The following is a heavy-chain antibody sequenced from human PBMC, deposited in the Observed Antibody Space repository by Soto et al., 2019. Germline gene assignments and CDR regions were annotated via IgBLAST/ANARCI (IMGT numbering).Heavy chain of an antibody. CDR2: ISYDGSNK. J-gene: IGHJ3*02. V-gene: IGHV3-30*03. Sequence: QVQLVESGGGVVQPGRSLRLSCAASGFTFSSYGMHWVRQAPGKGLEWVAVISYDGSNKYYADSVKGRFTISRDNSKNTLYLQMNSPRAEDTAVYYCASGLEWLMAFDIWGQGTMVTVSS. D-gene: IGHD3-3*01. CDR1: GFTFSSYG. CDR3: ASGLEWLMAFDI.